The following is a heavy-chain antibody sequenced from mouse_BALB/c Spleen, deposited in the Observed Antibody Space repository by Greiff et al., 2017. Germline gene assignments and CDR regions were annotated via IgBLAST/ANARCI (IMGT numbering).Heavy chain of an antibody. Sequence: QVQLQQSGAELVRSGASVKMSCKASGYTFTSYNMHWVKQTPGQGLEWIGYIYPGNGGTNYNQKFKGKATLTADTSSSTAYMQISSLTSEDSAVYFCARSTLDLVPYYYGSSRYAMDYWGQGTSVTVSS. CDR2: IYPGNGGT. D-gene: IGHD1-1*01. CDR1: GYTFTSYN. J-gene: IGHJ4*01. V-gene: IGHV1-12*01. CDR3: ARSTLDLVPYYYGSSRYAMDY.